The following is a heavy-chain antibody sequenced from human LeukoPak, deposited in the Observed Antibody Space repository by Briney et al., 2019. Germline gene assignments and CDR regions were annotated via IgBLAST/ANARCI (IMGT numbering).Heavy chain of an antibody. D-gene: IGHD5-18*01. V-gene: IGHV1-69*13. CDR3: ARGDTALIQTFEY. Sequence: SVKVSCKASGGTFSTYAISWVRQAPGQGLEWMGGIIPIFGTSNYAQKFQGRVTITADESTSTAYMELSSLRAEDTAVYCCARGDTALIQTFEYWGQGTLVTVSS. J-gene: IGHJ4*02. CDR1: GGTFSTYA. CDR2: IIPIFGTS.